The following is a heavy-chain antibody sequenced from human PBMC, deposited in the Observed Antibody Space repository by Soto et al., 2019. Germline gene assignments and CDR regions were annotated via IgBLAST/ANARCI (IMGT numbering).Heavy chain of an antibody. D-gene: IGHD4-17*01. CDR2: ISTNGDTA. V-gene: IGHV3-23*01. J-gene: IGHJ5*01. CDR1: GFTFSNYG. Sequence: EVQLLESGGGLLQPGGSLRLSCAASGFTFSNYGMNWVRQAPGKGLEWVSGISTNGDTANYADSVKGLFTISRDNPKNALDMQMNGLRPEDTAVYYCAKDLSRGPHYAFDSWGQGTLVTVSS. CDR3: AKDLSRGPHYAFDS.